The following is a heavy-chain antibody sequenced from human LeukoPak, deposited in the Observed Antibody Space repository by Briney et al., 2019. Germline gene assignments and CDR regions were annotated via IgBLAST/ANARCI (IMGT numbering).Heavy chain of an antibody. V-gene: IGHV3-11*01. CDR2: ISGNGRFI. CDR1: GFTFSDYY. CDR3: ARDLNTGMDV. Sequence: PGGSPRLSCAASGFTFSDYYINWIRQAPGKGLEWLSYISGNGRFIEYADSVKGRFTISRDNAQNLLYLQMNSLWAEDTAIYYCARDLNTGMDVWGRGTTVTVSS. J-gene: IGHJ6*02. D-gene: IGHD2/OR15-2a*01.